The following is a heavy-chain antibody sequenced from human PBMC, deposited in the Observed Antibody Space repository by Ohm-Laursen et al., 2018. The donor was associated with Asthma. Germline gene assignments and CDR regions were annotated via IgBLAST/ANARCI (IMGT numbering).Heavy chain of an antibody. CDR2: VDPEDGET. D-gene: IGHD3-3*01. Sequence: GSSVKVSCKVSGYTFTDYYMHWVQQAPGKGLEWMGLVDPEDGETIYAEKFQGRVTITADTSTDTAYMELSSLRSEDTAVYYCATVYDHDERYRTINPGMDVWGQGTTVTVSS. V-gene: IGHV1-69-2*01. CDR3: ATVYDHDERYRTINPGMDV. CDR1: GYTFTDYY. J-gene: IGHJ6*02.